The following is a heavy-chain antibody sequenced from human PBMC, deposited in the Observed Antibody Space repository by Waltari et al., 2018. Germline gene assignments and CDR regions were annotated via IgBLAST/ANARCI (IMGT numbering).Heavy chain of an antibody. J-gene: IGHJ4*02. D-gene: IGHD3-22*01. V-gene: IGHV3-23*03. CDR1: GFTFTNYA. Sequence: EVQLLESGGGLVKPGGSLRLSCAASGFTFTNYAMVWVGQATGKGLDWVSVIYSGGDTYYADSVKGRFTISRDNSKNTLYLQMNSLRAEDTAVYFCAKEKRISYYDSSGQFDYWGQGTLVTVSS. CDR2: IYSGGDT. CDR3: AKEKRISYYDSSGQFDY.